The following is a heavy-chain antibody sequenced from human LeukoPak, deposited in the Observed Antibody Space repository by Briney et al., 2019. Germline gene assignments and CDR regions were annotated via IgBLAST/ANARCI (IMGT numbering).Heavy chain of an antibody. CDR1: GGSISSGDYY. CDR2: IYYSGST. D-gene: IGHD6-19*01. V-gene: IGHV4-30-4*01. CDR3: ARDEISSGAFDY. J-gene: IGHJ4*02. Sequence: SQTLSLTCTVSGGSISSGDYYWGWSRQPRGKGREWIVYIYYSGSTYYNPSLKSRITISVDTSKNQFSLKLSSVTAADTAVYYCARDEISSGAFDYWGQGTLVTVSS.